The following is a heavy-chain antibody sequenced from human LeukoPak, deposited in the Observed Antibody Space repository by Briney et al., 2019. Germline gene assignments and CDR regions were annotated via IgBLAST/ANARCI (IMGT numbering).Heavy chain of an antibody. CDR1: GYTFNTYG. Sequence: ASVKVSCKPYGYTFNTYGITWVRQAPGQRLEWMGWINAGNGDTKYSQKFQGRVTITRDTSATTAYMELSSLRSEDTAVYYCARGTGCTGGSCSYYGMDVWGQGTTVTVSS. J-gene: IGHJ6*02. CDR2: INAGNGDT. CDR3: ARGTGCTGGSCSYYGMDV. V-gene: IGHV1-3*01. D-gene: IGHD2-15*01.